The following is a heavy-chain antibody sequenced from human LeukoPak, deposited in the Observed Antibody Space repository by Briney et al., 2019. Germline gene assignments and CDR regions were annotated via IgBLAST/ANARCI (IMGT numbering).Heavy chain of an antibody. Sequence: PGGSLRLSCAASGFTFSDYDMSWVRQAPGKGLEWVSSMSLSTSGKTYADSVKGRFTVSTDKAKNTLYLQMNSLRAEDTAVYYCAREVREQLVPGHFDYWGQGTLVTVSS. CDR3: AREVREQLVPGHFDY. D-gene: IGHD6-13*01. V-gene: IGHV3-23*01. CDR2: MSLSTSGK. CDR1: GFTFSDYD. J-gene: IGHJ4*02.